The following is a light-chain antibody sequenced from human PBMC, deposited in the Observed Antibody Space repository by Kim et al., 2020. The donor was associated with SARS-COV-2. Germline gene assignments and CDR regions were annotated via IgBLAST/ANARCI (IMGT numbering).Light chain of an antibody. CDR2: EDS. J-gene: IGLJ2*01. Sequence: NFMLTQPHSVSESPGNTVTISCTRTSGNIADNYVQWYQQRPGSASTIVIYEDSERPSGVPNRFSGSIDTSSSSASLTISGLKTEDEADYYCQSYDISNVIFGGGTQLTVL. CDR1: SGNIADNY. CDR3: QSYDISNVI. V-gene: IGLV6-57*04.